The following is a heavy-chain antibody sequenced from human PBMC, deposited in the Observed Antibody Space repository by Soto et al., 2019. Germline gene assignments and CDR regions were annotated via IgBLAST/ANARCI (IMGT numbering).Heavy chain of an antibody. CDR2: ISYDGSNK. D-gene: IGHD2-2*01. CDR1: TLTFSTFA. J-gene: IGHJ6*02. V-gene: IGHV3-30-3*01. Sequence: QVQLVESGGGVVQPGRSLRLSCVASTLTFSTFAMHWVRQAPGKGLEWVAVISYDGSNKYYADSVKGRFTISRDNSKNTLYLQMNSLRAEDTAVYYCASALISTSWGMDVWGQGTTVTVFS. CDR3: ASALISTSWGMDV.